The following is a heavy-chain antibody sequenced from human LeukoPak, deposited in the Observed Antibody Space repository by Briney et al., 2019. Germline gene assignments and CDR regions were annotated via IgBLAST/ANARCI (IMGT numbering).Heavy chain of an antibody. CDR1: GYTFSSCS. CDR2: ISVRSNYI. D-gene: IGHD3-22*01. V-gene: IGHV3-21*01. CDR3: VRLRRNSDTSGFYYYYDY. J-gene: IGHJ4*02. Sequence: GGSLRLSCAASGYTFSSCSINWVRQAPGKGLEWVASISVRSNYIYYADSVRGRFSISRDDARDSLYLQMNSLRAEDTAVYYCVRLRRNSDTSGFYYYYDYWGQGTLVTVSS.